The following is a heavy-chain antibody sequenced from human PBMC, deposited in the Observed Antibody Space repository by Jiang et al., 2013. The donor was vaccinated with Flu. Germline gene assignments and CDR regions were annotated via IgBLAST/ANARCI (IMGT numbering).Heavy chain of an antibody. CDR3: ARKFRPQGALSVFQFDH. D-gene: IGHD5/OR15-5a*01. J-gene: IGHJ5*02. CDR1: GYNFPKFW. Sequence: VQLVESGAELKKPGESLRISCKASGYNFPKFWITWVRQMPGKGLEWMGRIDPTDSYTDYSPSFQGHVTLSVDKSTSTAFLQWSSLRASDTATYYCARKFRPQGALSVFQFDHWGQGTPVTVSS. V-gene: IGHV5-10-1*03. CDR2: IDPTDSYT.